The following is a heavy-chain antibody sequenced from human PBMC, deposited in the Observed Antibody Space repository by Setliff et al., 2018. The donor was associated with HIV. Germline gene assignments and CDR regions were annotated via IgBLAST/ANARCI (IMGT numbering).Heavy chain of an antibody. Sequence: GGSLRLSCADSGFTFTTYSMNWVRQAPGKGLEWVSSISSSSTYIDYADSGKGRFTISRDNAKNSLYLQMNSLRAEDTALYYCARYGGPVDFGDYWGQGTLVTVSS. CDR2: ISSSSTYI. V-gene: IGHV3-21*01. CDR3: ARYGGPVDFGDY. J-gene: IGHJ4*02. CDR1: GFTFTTYS. D-gene: IGHD3-16*01.